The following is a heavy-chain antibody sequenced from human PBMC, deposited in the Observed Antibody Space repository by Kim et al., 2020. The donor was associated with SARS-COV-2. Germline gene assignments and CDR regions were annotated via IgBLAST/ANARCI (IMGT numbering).Heavy chain of an antibody. Sequence: GGSLRLSCAASGFTFSSYSMNWVRQAPGKGLEWVSSISSSSSYIYYADSVKGRFTISRDNAKNSLYLQMNSLRAEDTAVYYCARDLKFRVGQQLPTWLVAGNYYYYGMYVWGQGTTVTVSS. V-gene: IGHV3-21*04. D-gene: IGHD6-13*01. CDR1: GFTFSSYS. CDR3: ARDLKFRVGQQLPTWLVAGNYYYYGMYV. CDR2: ISSSSSYI. J-gene: IGHJ6*02.